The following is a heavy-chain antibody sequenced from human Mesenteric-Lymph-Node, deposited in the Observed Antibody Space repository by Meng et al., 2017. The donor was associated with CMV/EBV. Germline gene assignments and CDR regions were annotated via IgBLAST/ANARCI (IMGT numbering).Heavy chain of an antibody. V-gene: IGHV3-11*01. CDR3: AKGLQDIVVVPAFDY. D-gene: IGHD2-2*01. CDR1: GFTFSDYY. Sequence: GESLKISCAASGFTFSDYYMSWIRQAPGKGLEWVSYISSSGSTIYYADSVKGRFTISRDNAKNSLYLQMNSLRAEDTALYYCAKGLQDIVVVPAFDYWGQGTLVTVSS. J-gene: IGHJ4*02. CDR2: ISSSGSTI.